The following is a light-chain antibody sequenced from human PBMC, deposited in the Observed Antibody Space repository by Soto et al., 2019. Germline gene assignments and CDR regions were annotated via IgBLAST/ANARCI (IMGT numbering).Light chain of an antibody. V-gene: IGKV3-20*01. CDR3: QQYGRSPPFT. J-gene: IGKJ2*01. CDR1: QSVSSTY. CDR2: GAS. Sequence: EIVLTQSPGTLSLSPGERATLSCRASQSVSSTYIAWYQQNPGRAPRILIYGASSRATGIPDRFSGSGSGTDFTLTISRLEPEDFAVYFFQQYGRSPPFTFGQGTQVEIK.